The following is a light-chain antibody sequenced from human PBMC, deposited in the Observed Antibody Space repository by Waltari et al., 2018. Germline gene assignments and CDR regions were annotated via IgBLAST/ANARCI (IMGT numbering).Light chain of an antibody. Sequence: SYVLTQPPSVSVAPGQTARITRGGNNIGSKSVHWYQQKPGQAPVLVVYDDSDRPPGIPERFSGSNSGNTATLTISRVEAGDEADYYCQVWDSSSDHPVVFGGGTKLTVL. J-gene: IGLJ2*01. CDR3: QVWDSSSDHPVV. CDR2: DDS. V-gene: IGLV3-21*02. CDR1: NIGSKS.